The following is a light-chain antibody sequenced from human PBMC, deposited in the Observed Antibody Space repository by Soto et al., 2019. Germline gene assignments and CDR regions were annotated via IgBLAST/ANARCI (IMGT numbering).Light chain of an antibody. CDR1: DTINIY. Sequence: FVLTQSPATLSLSPGERATLSCRASDTINIYLAWYQQKPGQAPSLLIYGASTRATGIPARFSGSGSGTEFTLTISSLQPEDFATYYCLQHNSYPLTFGGGTKVDIK. V-gene: IGKV3-11*01. CDR3: LQHNSYPLT. J-gene: IGKJ4*01. CDR2: GAS.